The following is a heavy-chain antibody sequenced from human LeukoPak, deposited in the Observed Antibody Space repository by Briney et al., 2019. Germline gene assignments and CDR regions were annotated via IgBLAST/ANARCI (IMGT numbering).Heavy chain of an antibody. CDR1: GFTFSSYA. CDR3: ARDRYCSGGSCYSMDV. CDR2: IYSGGST. Sequence: GGSLRLSCAASGFTFSSYAMHWVRQAPGKGLEWVSVIYSGGSTYYADSVKGRFTISRDNSKNTLYLQMNSLRAEDTAVYYCARDRYCSGGSCYSMDVWGQGTTVTVSS. V-gene: IGHV3-66*01. J-gene: IGHJ6*02. D-gene: IGHD2-15*01.